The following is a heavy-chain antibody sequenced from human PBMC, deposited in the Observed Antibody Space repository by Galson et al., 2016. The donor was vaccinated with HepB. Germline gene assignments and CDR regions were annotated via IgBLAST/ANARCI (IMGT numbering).Heavy chain of an antibody. V-gene: IGHV3-7*01. CDR2: IRGDGIVS. CDR3: SREMTGSYFD. J-gene: IGHJ4*02. D-gene: IGHD3-10*01. CDR1: GFTFNAHW. Sequence: SLRLSCAASGFTFNAHWMNWVRQAPGKGLEWVANIRGDGIVSYYAESVRGRFTISRDNAKNSPYLQMNALRVDETAVYYCSREMTGSYFDWGQGTLVTVSS.